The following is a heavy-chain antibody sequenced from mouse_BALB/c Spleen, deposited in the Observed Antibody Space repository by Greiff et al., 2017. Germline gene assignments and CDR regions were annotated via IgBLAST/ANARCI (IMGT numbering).Heavy chain of an antibody. Sequence: LQQPGSELVRPGASVKLSCKASGYTFTSYWMHWVKQRPGQGLEWIGNIYPGSGSTNYDEKFKSKATLTVDTSSSTAYMQLSSLTSEDSAVYYCTRKYGNYKSFAYWGQGTLVTVSA. CDR2: IYPGSGST. CDR1: GYTFTSYW. V-gene: IGHV1S22*01. J-gene: IGHJ3*01. CDR3: TRKYGNYKSFAY. D-gene: IGHD2-10*02.